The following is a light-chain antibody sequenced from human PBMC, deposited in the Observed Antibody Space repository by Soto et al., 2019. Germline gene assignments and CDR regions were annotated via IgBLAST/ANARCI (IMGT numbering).Light chain of an antibody. CDR2: DAS. CDR3: QQRSNWPQVT. Sequence: EIWMTQSAGTLSLSAGERATPSWRASQSVSSYLAWYQQKPGQAPRLLIYDASNRATGIPARFSGSGSGTDFTLTISSLEPEDFAVYYCQQRSNWPQVTFGQGTRLEIK. V-gene: IGKV3-11*01. CDR1: QSVSSY. J-gene: IGKJ5*01.